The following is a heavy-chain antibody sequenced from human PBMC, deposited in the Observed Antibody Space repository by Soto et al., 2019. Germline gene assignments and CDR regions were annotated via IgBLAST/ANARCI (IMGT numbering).Heavy chain of an antibody. Sequence: QLQLQESGPGLVKPSETLSLTCTVSGGSISSSSYYWGWIRQPPGKGLEWIGSIYYSGKTYYNPSLRSRVTISVDTSKNQFSLKLTSVTAADTAVYYCARLYCSSTSCYPGDYWAQGTLVTVSS. CDR3: ARLYCSSTSCYPGDY. CDR1: GGSISSSSYY. J-gene: IGHJ4*02. CDR2: IYYSGKT. D-gene: IGHD2-2*01. V-gene: IGHV4-39*01.